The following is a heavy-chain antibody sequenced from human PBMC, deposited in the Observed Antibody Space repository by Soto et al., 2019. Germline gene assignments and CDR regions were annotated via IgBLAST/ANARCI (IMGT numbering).Heavy chain of an antibody. Sequence: EVQLVESGGGVVRPGGSLRLSCAASGFTFDDYGMSWVRQAPGKGLEWVSGINWNGGSTGYADSVKGRFTISRDNAKNSLYLQVDSLRAEDTALYHGARGARGAVAGTVWFGPWGQGTLGTVSS. V-gene: IGHV3-20*01. CDR2: INWNGGST. CDR3: ARGARGAVAGTVWFGP. CDR1: GFTFDDYG. D-gene: IGHD6-19*01. J-gene: IGHJ5*02.